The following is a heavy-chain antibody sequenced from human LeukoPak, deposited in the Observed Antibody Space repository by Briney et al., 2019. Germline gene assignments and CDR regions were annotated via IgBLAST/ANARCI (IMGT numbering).Heavy chain of an antibody. D-gene: IGHD3-16*01. J-gene: IGHJ4*02. CDR3: AAGEVGWSYFDY. CDR2: IYSGGST. CDR1: GFTVSSNY. V-gene: IGHV3-53*01. Sequence: GGSLRLSCAASGFTVSSNYMSWVRQAPGKGLEWVSVIYSGGSTYYADSVKGRFTISRDNSKNTLYLQMNSLRAEDTAVYYCAAGEVGWSYFDYWGQGTLVTVSS.